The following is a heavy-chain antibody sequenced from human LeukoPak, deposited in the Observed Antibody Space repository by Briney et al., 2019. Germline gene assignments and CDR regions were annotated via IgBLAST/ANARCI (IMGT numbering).Heavy chain of an antibody. Sequence: GGSLRLSYAASGFTFDDYAMHWVRQAPGKGLEWVSGISWNSGNIAYADSVKGRFTISRDNAKNSLYLQMNSLRTEDTALYYCTKGQDSMIVVVPTIWGQGTMVTVSS. V-gene: IGHV3-9*01. CDR3: TKGQDSMIVVVPTI. D-gene: IGHD3-22*01. CDR1: GFTFDDYA. CDR2: ISWNSGNI. J-gene: IGHJ3*02.